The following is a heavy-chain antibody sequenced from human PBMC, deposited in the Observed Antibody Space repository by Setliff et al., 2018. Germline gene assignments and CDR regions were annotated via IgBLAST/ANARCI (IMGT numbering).Heavy chain of an antibody. CDR1: GYSISSGYY. CDR2: IYHSGST. CDR3: ARTSGSGSSLLPNFSDP. J-gene: IGHJ5*02. V-gene: IGHV4-38-2*01. Sequence: PSETLSLTCAVSGYSISSGYYWGWIRQPPGKGLEWIGIIYHSGSTYHNPPLKSRVTISVDTSKNQFSLKLSSVTAADTAGYYCARTSGSGSSLLPNFSDPWGQGTLVTVS. D-gene: IGHD3-10*01.